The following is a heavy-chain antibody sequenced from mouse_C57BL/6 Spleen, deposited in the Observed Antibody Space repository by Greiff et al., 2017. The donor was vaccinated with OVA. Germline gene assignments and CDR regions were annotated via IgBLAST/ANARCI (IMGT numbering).Heavy chain of an antibody. V-gene: IGHV5-17*01. D-gene: IGHD3-1*01. CDR3: ARQGYDYYAMDY. Sequence: VQLKESGGGLVKPGGSLKLSCAASGFTFSDYGMHWVRQAPEKGLEWVAYISSGSSTIYYADTVKGRFTISRDNAKNTLFLQMTSLRSEDTAMYYCARQGYDYYAMDYWGQGTSVTVSS. CDR2: ISSGSSTI. J-gene: IGHJ4*01. CDR1: GFTFSDYG.